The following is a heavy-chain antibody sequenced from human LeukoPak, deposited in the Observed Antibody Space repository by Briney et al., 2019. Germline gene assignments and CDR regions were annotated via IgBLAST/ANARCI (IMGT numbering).Heavy chain of an antibody. CDR1: GGSISSYY. D-gene: IGHD6-19*01. CDR2: IYYSGST. Sequence: SETLSLTCTVSGGSISSYYWSWIRQPPGKGLEWIGYIYYSGSTNYNPSLKSRVTISVDTSRNQFSLKLSSVTAADTAVYYCASTLAVAGTEGWFDPWGQGTLVTVSS. J-gene: IGHJ5*02. V-gene: IGHV4-59*08. CDR3: ASTLAVAGTEGWFDP.